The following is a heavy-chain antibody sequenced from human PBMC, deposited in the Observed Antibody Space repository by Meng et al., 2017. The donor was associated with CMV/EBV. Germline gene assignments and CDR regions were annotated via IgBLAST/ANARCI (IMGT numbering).Heavy chain of an antibody. CDR2: MNPNSGNT. CDR3: ARVFIGYFDY. CDR1: GYTFTSYD. J-gene: IGHJ4*02. V-gene: IGHV1-8*01. Sequence: ASVKVSCKASGYTFTSYDINWVRQATGQGLEWMGWMNPNSGNTGYAQKFQGRVTMTRDTSTSTVYMELSSLRSEDTAVYYCARVFIGYFDYWGQGTLVTVSS.